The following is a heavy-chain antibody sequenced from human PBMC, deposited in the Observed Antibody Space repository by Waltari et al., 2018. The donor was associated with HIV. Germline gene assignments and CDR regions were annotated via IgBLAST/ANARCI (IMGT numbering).Heavy chain of an antibody. Sequence: LVQSGGGLVEPGGSLTLSCRASGFIFSDSDLHWVRQVPGKLPDWSSIIGTLSEKVYRDSVKGRFTICRDKADNCFDLQIRTVRDDDTAIYYCARGGTSSESPHKWHLDVWSQGILV. CDR1: GFIFSDSD. D-gene: IGHD3-16*01. CDR3: ARGGTSSESPHKWHLDV. CDR2: IGTLSEK. V-gene: IGHV3-13*01. J-gene: IGHJ4*02.